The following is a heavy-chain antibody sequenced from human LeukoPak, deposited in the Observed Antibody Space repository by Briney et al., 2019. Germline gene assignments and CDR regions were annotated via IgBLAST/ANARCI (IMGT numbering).Heavy chain of an antibody. V-gene: IGHV1-18*01. CDR2: ISAYNGNT. J-gene: IGHJ4*02. CDR3: ARTTGITGTTPLDY. D-gene: IGHD1-7*01. Sequence: GASVKVSCKASGYTFTSYGISWVRQAPGQGLEGMGWISAYNGNTNYAQKLQGRVTMTTDTSTSTAYMELRSLRSDDTAVYYCARTTGITGTTPLDYWGQGTLVTVSS. CDR1: GYTFTSYG.